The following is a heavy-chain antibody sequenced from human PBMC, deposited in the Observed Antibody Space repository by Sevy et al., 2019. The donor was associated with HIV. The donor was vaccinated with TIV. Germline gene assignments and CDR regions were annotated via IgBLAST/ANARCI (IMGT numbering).Heavy chain of an antibody. CDR1: GGSMRSSHY. CDR3: ARLPQWLGPSFDS. D-gene: IGHD6-19*01. Sequence: SETLSLTCIVSGGSMRSSHYWGWIRQPPGKGLEWIGSVYNGGTTYYNPSLKTRLIISVDTSRNQFSLKVNSVTAADTAVYYSARLPQWLGPSFDSWGRGILVTVSS. CDR2: VYNGGTT. V-gene: IGHV4-39*01. J-gene: IGHJ4*02.